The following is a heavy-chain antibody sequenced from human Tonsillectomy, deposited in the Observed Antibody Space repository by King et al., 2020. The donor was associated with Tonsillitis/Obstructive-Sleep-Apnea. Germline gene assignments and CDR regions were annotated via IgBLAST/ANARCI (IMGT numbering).Heavy chain of an antibody. CDR2: ISAYNGST. CDR1: GYTFTNYG. CDR3: ARDSGSWNSLYTYHYYMDV. J-gene: IGHJ6*03. D-gene: IGHD1-7*01. Sequence: VQLVESGTEVKKPGASVKVSCTASGYTFTNYGISWVRQAPGQGLEWMGWISAYNGSTNYEQKFQGRVTMTADTSTSTAYMDLKSLRSDDTAVYYCARDSGSWNSLYTYHYYMDVWGKGTAVTVSS. V-gene: IGHV1-18*01.